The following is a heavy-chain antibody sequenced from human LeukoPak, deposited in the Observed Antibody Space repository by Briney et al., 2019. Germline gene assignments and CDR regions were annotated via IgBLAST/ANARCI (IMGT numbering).Heavy chain of an antibody. CDR2: IFYNGST. CDR1: GGFVSSYY. J-gene: IGHJ4*02. Sequence: SETLSLTCTVSGGFVSSYYWTWIRQPPGKGLEWIGYIFYNGSTNYNPSLKSRVTISVDTSKNQFSLKLRSVSAADTAVYYCASGYYYDSSRYYRFDYWGQGTLVTVSS. CDR3: ASGYYYDSSRYYRFDY. V-gene: IGHV4-59*08. D-gene: IGHD3-22*01.